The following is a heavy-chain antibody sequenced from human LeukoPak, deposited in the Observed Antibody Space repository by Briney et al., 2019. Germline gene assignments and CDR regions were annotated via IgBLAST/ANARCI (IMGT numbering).Heavy chain of an antibody. D-gene: IGHD6-19*01. CDR2: ISAYNGNT. CDR1: GYTFTGYY. CDR3: ARIRYSSGWDALDY. Sequence: ASVKVSCKASGYTFTGYYMHWVRQAPGQGLEWMGWISAYNGNTNYAQKLQGRVTMTTDTSTSTAYMELRSLRSDDTAVYYCARIRYSSGWDALDYWGQGTLVTVSS. V-gene: IGHV1-18*04. J-gene: IGHJ4*02.